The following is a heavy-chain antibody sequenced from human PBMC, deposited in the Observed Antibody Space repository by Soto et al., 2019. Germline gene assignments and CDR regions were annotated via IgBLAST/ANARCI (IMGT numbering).Heavy chain of an antibody. J-gene: IGHJ6*02. CDR1: GFTFSSYW. D-gene: IGHD3-22*01. Sequence: GGSLRLSCAASGFTFSSYWMSWVRQAPGKGLEWVANINEEGSAEYYVGSVRGRFTISRDNAKKSLYLQMNSLRAGDTAVYYCARSPPGGYHYYYGMDVWGQGTTVTVSS. V-gene: IGHV3-7*01. CDR2: INEEGSAE. CDR3: ARSPPGGYHYYYGMDV.